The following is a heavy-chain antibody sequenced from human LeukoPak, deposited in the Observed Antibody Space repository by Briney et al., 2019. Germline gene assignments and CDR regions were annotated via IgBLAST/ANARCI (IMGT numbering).Heavy chain of an antibody. CDR2: ISYDGSNK. J-gene: IGHJ6*02. D-gene: IGHD2-2*01. V-gene: IGHV3-30-3*01. Sequence: GGSLRLSCAASGFTFSSYAMHWVRQAPGKGLEWVAVISYDGSNKYYADSVKGRFTISRDNSKNTLYLQMNSLRAEDTAVYYCARDRGEDCSSTSCYTYGMDVWGQGTTVTVSS. CDR3: ARDRGEDCSSTSCYTYGMDV. CDR1: GFTFSSYA.